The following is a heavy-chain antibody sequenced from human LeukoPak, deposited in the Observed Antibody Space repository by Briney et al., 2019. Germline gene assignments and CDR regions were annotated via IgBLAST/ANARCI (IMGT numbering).Heavy chain of an antibody. Sequence: SETLSLTCTVSGDSIGSSFYYWGWIRQPPGKGLEWIGDIYYSGSTYYNPSLKSRVTISVDTSKNQFSLKLSSLTAADTAVYDRARHAGSSGWYRALFDYWGQGTVVTVSS. J-gene: IGHJ4*02. D-gene: IGHD6-19*01. V-gene: IGHV4-39*01. CDR1: GDSIGSSFYY. CDR3: ARHAGSSGWYRALFDY. CDR2: IYYSGST.